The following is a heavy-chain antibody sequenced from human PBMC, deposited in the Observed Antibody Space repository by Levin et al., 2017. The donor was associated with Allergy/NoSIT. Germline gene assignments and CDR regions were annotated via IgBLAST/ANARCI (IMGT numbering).Heavy chain of an antibody. CDR2: ISGSGGST. Sequence: GSLRLSCAASGLTFSSYAVNWVRRAPGKGLEWVSVISGSGGSTFYADSVKGRFTISRDKSKNTVFLQMNSLRVEDTAIYYCAKDSLHEEVSANFWYFDLWGRGTLVTVSS. D-gene: IGHD2-15*01. CDR1: GLTFSSYA. CDR3: AKDSLHEEVSANFWYFDL. J-gene: IGHJ2*01. V-gene: IGHV3-23*01.